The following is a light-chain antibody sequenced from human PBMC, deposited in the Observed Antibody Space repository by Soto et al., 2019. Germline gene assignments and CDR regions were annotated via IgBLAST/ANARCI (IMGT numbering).Light chain of an antibody. V-gene: IGLV2-14*01. Sequence: QSVLTQPASVSGSPGQSITISCTGTSSDIGHYNFVSWYQQHPGKAPKLMIYDVSNRPSGISNRFSGSKSGNTASLTISGLQAEDEADYYCSAYRSTSKLVFGGGTKLTVL. CDR3: SAYRSTSKLV. J-gene: IGLJ3*02. CDR2: DVS. CDR1: SSDIGHYNF.